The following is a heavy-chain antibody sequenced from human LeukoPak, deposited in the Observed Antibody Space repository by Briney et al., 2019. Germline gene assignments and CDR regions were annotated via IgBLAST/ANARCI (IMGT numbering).Heavy chain of an antibody. CDR1: GYTFTSYG. D-gene: IGHD3/OR15-3a*01. V-gene: IGHV1-18*01. CDR3: ARVFGYYYFYMDL. Sequence: GASVKVSCKASGYTFTSYGISWVRQAPGQGLEWMGWISAYNGNTNYAQNFQDRLTMTTDTSTNTAYMELRSLTSDDTAVYFCARVFGYYYFYMDLWGEGTTVIISS. CDR2: ISAYNGNT. J-gene: IGHJ6*03.